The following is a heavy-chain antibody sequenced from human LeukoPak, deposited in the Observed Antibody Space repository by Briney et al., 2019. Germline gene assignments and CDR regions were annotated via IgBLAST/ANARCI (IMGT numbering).Heavy chain of an antibody. CDR3: AKVTSPPGTAVTNYYYYGMDV. CDR1: GFTFSGYG. D-gene: IGHD4-17*01. J-gene: IGHJ6*02. Sequence: GGSLRLSCAASGFTFSGYGMHWVRQAPGKGPEWVAFTQYDGGNKKYADSVKGRFTISRDNSRNTLYLQMNSLRAEDTAVYHRAKVTSPPGTAVTNYYYYGMDVWGQGTTVTVSS. CDR2: TQYDGGNK. V-gene: IGHV3-30*02.